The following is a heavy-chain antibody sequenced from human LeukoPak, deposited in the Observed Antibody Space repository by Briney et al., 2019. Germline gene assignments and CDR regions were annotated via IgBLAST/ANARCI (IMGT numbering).Heavy chain of an antibody. CDR1: GGSFSGYY. CDR2: INHSGST. V-gene: IGHV4-34*01. Sequence: PSETLSLTCAVYGGSFSGYYWSWIRQPPGKGLEWIGEINHSGSTNYNPSLKSRVTISVDTSKNQFSLQLSSVTAADTAVYYCARESMIPAFAFDIWGQGTMVTVSS. J-gene: IGHJ3*02. CDR3: ARESMIPAFAFDI. D-gene: IGHD3-16*01.